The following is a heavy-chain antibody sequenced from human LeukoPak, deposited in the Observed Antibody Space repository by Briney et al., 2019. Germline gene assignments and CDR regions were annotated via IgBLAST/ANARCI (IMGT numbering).Heavy chain of an antibody. D-gene: IGHD3-22*01. J-gene: IGHJ4*02. V-gene: IGHV3-23*01. Sequence: GGSLRLSCAASGFTFSNYAMAWVRQAPGKGLEWVAGISGNAANTWYADSVKGRFTISRDNFRNTVSLQMNSLRAEDTAAYYCAKDRRHSSGSYWGAFDYWGQRTLVTVSS. CDR1: GFTFSNYA. CDR2: ISGNAANT. CDR3: AKDRRHSSGSYWGAFDY.